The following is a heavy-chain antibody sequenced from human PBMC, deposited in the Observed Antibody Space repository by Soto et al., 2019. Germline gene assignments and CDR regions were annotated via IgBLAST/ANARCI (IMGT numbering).Heavy chain of an antibody. CDR3: AHTPFFGDKLDF. V-gene: IGHV2-5*02. J-gene: IGHJ4*02. CDR1: GFSLSTGGVG. D-gene: IGHD2-21*01. CDR2: IYWDDDK. Sequence: QITLKESGPTLVKPTQTLTLTCTFSGFSLSTGGVGVAWIRQPPGKALEWLAVIYWDDDKRYSPSLKNRLTVTKDTSKKQVVLTMTNLAPVDTATYYCAHTPFFGDKLDFWGQGTLVSVSS.